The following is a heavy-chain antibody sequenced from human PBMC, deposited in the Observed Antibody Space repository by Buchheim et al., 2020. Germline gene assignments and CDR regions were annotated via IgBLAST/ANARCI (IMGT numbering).Heavy chain of an antibody. D-gene: IGHD5-18*01. CDR2: ISGNGGST. CDR3: AKDRPYFHTAMDHPTDAFDI. Sequence: EVQLLESGGGLVQPGGSLRLSCAASGFTFSSYAMSWVRQAPGKGLEWVSAISGNGGSTYYADSVKGRFTISRDNSKNTLYLQMNSLRAEDTAVYYCAKDRPYFHTAMDHPTDAFDIWGQGT. CDR1: GFTFSSYA. J-gene: IGHJ3*02. V-gene: IGHV3-23*01.